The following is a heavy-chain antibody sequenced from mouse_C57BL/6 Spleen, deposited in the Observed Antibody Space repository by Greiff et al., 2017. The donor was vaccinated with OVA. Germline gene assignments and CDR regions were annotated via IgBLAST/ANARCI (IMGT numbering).Heavy chain of an antibody. Sequence: EVKLMESEGGLVQPGSSMKLSCTASGFTFSDYYMAWVRQVPEKGLEWVANINYDGSSTYYLDSLKSRFIISRDNAKNILYLQMSSLKSEDTATYYCARETGTGFDYWGQGTTLTVSS. CDR3: ARETGTGFDY. V-gene: IGHV5-16*01. CDR1: GFTFSDYY. J-gene: IGHJ2*01. CDR2: INYDGSST. D-gene: IGHD4-1*01.